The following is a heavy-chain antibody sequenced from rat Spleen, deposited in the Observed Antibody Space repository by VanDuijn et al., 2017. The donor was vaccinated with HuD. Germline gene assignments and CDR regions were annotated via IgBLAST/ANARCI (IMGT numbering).Heavy chain of an antibody. CDR1: GFTFSSYD. V-gene: IGHV10-5*01. J-gene: IGHJ3*01. CDR3: TREIIRGTKDWFTH. D-gene: IGHD4-3*01. CDR2: ISPSGHRTKPNNYAT. Sequence: VQLVESGGALVQPGRSLKLSCAASGFTFSSYDMAWVRQAPTQGLEWVASISPSGHRTKPNNYATYYADSVKGRFTISRDDSKSMVYLQMDNLKTEDTAMYYCTREIIRGTKDWFTHWGQGTLVTVSS.